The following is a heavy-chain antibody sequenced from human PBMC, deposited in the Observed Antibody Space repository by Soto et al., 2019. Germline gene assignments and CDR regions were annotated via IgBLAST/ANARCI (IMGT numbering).Heavy chain of an antibody. J-gene: IGHJ6*02. V-gene: IGHV3-33*01. CDR3: ARDLHSSSWLYYYYGMDV. CDR2: IWYDGSNK. D-gene: IGHD6-13*01. CDR1: GFTFSSYG. Sequence: GGSLRLSCAASGFTFSSYGMHWVRQAPGKGLEWVAVIWYDGSNKYYADSVKGRFTISRDNSKNTLYLQMNSLRAEDTAVYYCARDLHSSSWLYYYYGMDVWGQGTTVTVSS.